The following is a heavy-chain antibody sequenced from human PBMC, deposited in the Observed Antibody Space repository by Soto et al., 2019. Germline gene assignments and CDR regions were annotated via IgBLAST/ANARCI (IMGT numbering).Heavy chain of an antibody. D-gene: IGHD1-1*01. J-gene: IGHJ4*02. Sequence: ETLSLTCTVSGGSISNSDYFWAWMRQPPGKGLEWVGTISHTGSPRYNPSLKSRVTISVDTSKNQFSLRLPSVTAADTAVFYCASQLESTTYFDYWGRGTLVTVSS. V-gene: IGHV4-39*01. CDR2: ISHTGSP. CDR1: GGSISNSDYF. CDR3: ASQLESTTYFDY.